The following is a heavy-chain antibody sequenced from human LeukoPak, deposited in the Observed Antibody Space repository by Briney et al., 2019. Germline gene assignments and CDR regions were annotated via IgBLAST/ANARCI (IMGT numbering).Heavy chain of an antibody. J-gene: IGHJ3*02. CDR2: INPNSGDT. CDR1: GYTFTGYY. CDR3: ARGETEDTGTRPDAFDI. D-gene: IGHD2-8*02. V-gene: IGHV1-2*02. Sequence: GASVKVSCKVSGYTFTGYYMHWVRHAPGQGLEWMGWINPNSGDTKYAQKFQSRVTMTRDTSISTAYMELTRLRSDDSAGYYCARGETEDTGTRPDAFDIWGQGTMVTVSS.